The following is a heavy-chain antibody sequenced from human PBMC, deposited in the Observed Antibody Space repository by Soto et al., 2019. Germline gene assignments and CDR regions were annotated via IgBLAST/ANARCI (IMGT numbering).Heavy chain of an antibody. D-gene: IGHD1-26*01. CDR1: GGSISSYY. Sequence: QVQLQESGPGLVKPSETLSLTCTVSGGSISSYYWSWIRQPPGKGLEWIGYIYYSGSTNYNPSLTSPVTISVDTSKNQFSMKLSSVTAADTAVYYCARRWGYAFDIWGQGTMVTVSS. CDR3: ARRWGYAFDI. J-gene: IGHJ3*02. CDR2: IYYSGST. V-gene: IGHV4-59*08.